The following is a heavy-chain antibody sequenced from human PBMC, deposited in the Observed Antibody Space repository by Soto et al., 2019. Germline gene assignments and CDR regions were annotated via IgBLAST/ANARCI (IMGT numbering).Heavy chain of an antibody. J-gene: IGHJ4*02. Sequence: HPGGSLRLSCAASGFTFSSYAMSWVRQAPGKGLEWVSAINGSGGSTYYADSVKGRFTISRDNSKNTLYLQMNSLRAEDTAVYYCATPPNDSSGYYNRPFDYWGQGTLVTVSS. CDR2: INGSGGST. CDR3: ATPPNDSSGYYNRPFDY. CDR1: GFTFSSYA. V-gene: IGHV3-23*01. D-gene: IGHD3-22*01.